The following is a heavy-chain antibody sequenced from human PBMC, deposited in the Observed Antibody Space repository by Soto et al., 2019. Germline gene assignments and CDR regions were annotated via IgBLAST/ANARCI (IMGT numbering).Heavy chain of an antibody. CDR3: ASEGGALHAFDI. CDR1: GYTFTSYA. J-gene: IGHJ3*02. CDR2: INAGNGNT. D-gene: IGHD3-16*01. V-gene: IGHV1-3*01. Sequence: QVQLVQSGAEVKKPGASVKVSCKASGYTFTSYAMHWVRQAPGHRLEWMGWINAGNGNTKYSQKFQGRVTITRDTSASTAYMELSSLSSEDTAVYYCASEGGALHAFDIWGQGTMVTVSS.